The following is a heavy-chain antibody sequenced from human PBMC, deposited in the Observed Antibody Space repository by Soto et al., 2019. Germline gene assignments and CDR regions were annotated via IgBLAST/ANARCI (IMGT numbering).Heavy chain of an antibody. V-gene: IGHV3-23*01. Sequence: GGSLRLSCAASGFTFSSYAISWVRQAPWKGLEWVSAISGSGGSTYYADSVKGRFTISRDNSKNTLYLQMNSLRAEDTAVYYCAKAPCESSGYQNDDYWGQGTLVTVSS. CDR1: GFTFSSYA. J-gene: IGHJ4*02. D-gene: IGHD3-22*01. CDR2: ISGSGGST. CDR3: AKAPCESSGYQNDDY.